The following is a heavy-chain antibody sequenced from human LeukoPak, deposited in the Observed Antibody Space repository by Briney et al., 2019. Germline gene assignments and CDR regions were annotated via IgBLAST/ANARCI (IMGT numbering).Heavy chain of an antibody. CDR3: AKYPKKITYYYDSSGYPTLDY. CDR1: GYTFTSYG. CDR2: ISAYNGNT. V-gene: IGHV1-18*01. Sequence: ASVKVSCKASGYTFTSYGISWVRQAPGQGLEWMGWISAYNGNTNYAQNLQGRVTMTTDTSTSTTYMELRSLRSDDTAVYYCAKYPKKITYYYDSSGYPTLDYWGQGTLVTVSS. D-gene: IGHD3-22*01. J-gene: IGHJ4*02.